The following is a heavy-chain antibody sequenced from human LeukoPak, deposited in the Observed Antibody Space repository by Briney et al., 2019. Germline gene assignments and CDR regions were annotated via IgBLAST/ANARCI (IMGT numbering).Heavy chain of an antibody. D-gene: IGHD5-18*01. CDR3: ARRDTAMGRTWWFGP. J-gene: IGHJ5*02. CDR2: IKQDGSQK. Sequence: GGSLRLSCAASGFTFSSYWMSWVRQAPGKGLEWVANIKQDGSQKYYVDSVKGRFTISRDNAQNSLYLQMNSLRAEDTAMYYCARRDTAMGRTWWFGPWGQGILVTVSS. V-gene: IGHV3-7*01. CDR1: GFTFSSYW.